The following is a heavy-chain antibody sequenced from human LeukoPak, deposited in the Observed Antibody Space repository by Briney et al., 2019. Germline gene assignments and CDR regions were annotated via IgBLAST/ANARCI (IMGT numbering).Heavy chain of an antibody. J-gene: IGHJ4*02. Sequence: ASVKVSCKASGYTFTSYGISWVRQAPGQGLEWMGWISAYNGNTNYPQKLQGRVTMTTDTSTSTAYMELRSLRSDDTAVYYCAREAYDFWSGYWPVDYWGQGTLVTVSS. V-gene: IGHV1-18*01. CDR2: ISAYNGNT. D-gene: IGHD3-3*01. CDR1: GYTFTSYG. CDR3: AREAYDFWSGYWPVDY.